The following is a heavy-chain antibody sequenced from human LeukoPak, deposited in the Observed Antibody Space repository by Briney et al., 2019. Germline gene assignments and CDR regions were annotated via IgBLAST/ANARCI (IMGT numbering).Heavy chain of an antibody. D-gene: IGHD3-10*01. V-gene: IGHV1-8*01. CDR1: GYTFTSYD. CDR3: ANYYGSGSYPKTIATNYYGMDV. Sequence: ASVKVSCKASGYTFTSYDINWVRQATGQGLEWMGWMNPNSGNTGYAQKFQGRVTMTRNTSISTAYMELSSLRSEDTAVYYCANYYGSGSYPKTIATNYYGMDVWGQGTTVTVSS. J-gene: IGHJ6*02. CDR2: MNPNSGNT.